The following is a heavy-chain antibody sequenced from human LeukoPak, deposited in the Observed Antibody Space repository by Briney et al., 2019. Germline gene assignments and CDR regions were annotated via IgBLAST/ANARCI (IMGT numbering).Heavy chain of an antibody. V-gene: IGHV4-34*01. D-gene: IGHD3-3*01. CDR1: GGSFSGYY. J-gene: IGHJ5*02. CDR2: INHSGST. CDR3: ARVYDFWSGSRDNWFDP. Sequence: PSETLSLTCAVYGGSFSGYYWSWIRQPPGKGLEWIGEINHSGSTNYNPSLKSRVTISVDMSKNQFSLKLSSVTAADTAVYYCARVYDFWSGSRDNWFDPWGQGTLVTVSS.